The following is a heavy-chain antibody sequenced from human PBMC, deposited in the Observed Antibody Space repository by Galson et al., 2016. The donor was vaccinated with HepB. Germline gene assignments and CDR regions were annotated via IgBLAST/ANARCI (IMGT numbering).Heavy chain of an antibody. D-gene: IGHD6-19*01. J-gene: IGHJ4*02. CDR2: IDSPTPNT. CDR3: TTWLSHHFDY. Sequence: SLRLSCAASGFTFRNYALSWVRRAPGKGLEWVSHIDSPTPNTHYADSVGGRFSIYRDNSRDTLYLQMDSLTAEDSAIYYCTTWLSHHFDYWGQGTRVTVSS. V-gene: IGHV3-23*01. CDR1: GFTFRNYA.